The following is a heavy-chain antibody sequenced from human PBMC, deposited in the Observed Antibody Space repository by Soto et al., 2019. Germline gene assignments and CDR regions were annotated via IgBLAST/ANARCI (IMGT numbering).Heavy chain of an antibody. CDR2: IYSNDHK. CDR1: GFSFSPRGVG. J-gene: IGHJ4*02. D-gene: IGHD2-21*02. V-gene: IGHV2-5*01. Sequence: QITLKESGPTLVKPTQTLTLTCSFSGFSFSPRGVGVGWIRQPPGKAPECLAVIYSNDHKRYNPSLQTRVSITTDTSKSQVVLTMTNMDPADTATYFCAHRHRVRTVTDGFDFWGQGILVTVTS. CDR3: AHRHRVRTVTDGFDF.